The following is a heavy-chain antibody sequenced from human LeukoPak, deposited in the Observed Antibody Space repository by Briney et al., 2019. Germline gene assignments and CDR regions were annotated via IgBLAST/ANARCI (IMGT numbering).Heavy chain of an antibody. CDR2: ISYRGNT. D-gene: IGHD6-19*01. J-gene: IGHJ3*01. CDR1: GGSNTNYY. Sequence: SETLSLTCTVSGGSNTNYYWTWIRQPPGKGLEWIGYISYRGNTNYNPSLKSRVTISLDGSKNQFSLNLSSVTAADTAVYYCARESSSVAAFDVWGQGTMVTVSS. CDR3: ARESSSVAAFDV. V-gene: IGHV4-59*01.